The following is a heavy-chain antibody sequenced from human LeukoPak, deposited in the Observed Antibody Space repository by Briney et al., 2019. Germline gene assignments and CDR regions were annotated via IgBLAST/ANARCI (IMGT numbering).Heavy chain of an antibody. CDR3: TRRVDIVATRYYYYMDV. D-gene: IGHD5-12*01. CDR1: GGSISSYY. Sequence: PSETLSLTCTVSGGSISSYYWGWIRQPPGKGLEWIGTIYYSGSTYYNPSLTSRVTISVDTSKNQFSLKLSSVTAADTAVYYCTRRVDIVATRYYYYMDVWGKGTTVTISS. J-gene: IGHJ6*03. CDR2: IYYSGST. V-gene: IGHV4-39*01.